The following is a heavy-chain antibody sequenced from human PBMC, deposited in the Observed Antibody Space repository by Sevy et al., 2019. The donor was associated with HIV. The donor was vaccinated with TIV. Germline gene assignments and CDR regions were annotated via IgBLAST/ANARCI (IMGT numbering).Heavy chain of an antibody. CDR1: GYTFSSNG. D-gene: IGHD3-10*01. J-gene: IGHJ4*02. CDR3: ARVPTYYFGSGTYFDY. Sequence: ASVKVSCKASGYTFSSNGIAWVRQAPGQGLQWMGWIGFYNGNSNYAQNLRDRVTMTTDTSTSTAYMELKSLRSDDTAVYYCARVPTYYFGSGTYFDYWGQGTLVTVSS. CDR2: IGFYNGNS. V-gene: IGHV1-18*01.